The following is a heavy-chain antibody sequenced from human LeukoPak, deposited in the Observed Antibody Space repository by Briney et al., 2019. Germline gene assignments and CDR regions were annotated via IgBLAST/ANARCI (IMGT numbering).Heavy chain of an antibody. CDR3: AKDRSYHYFAY. CDR1: GFTFSTYG. D-gene: IGHD5-18*01. V-gene: IGHV3-30*02. J-gene: IGHJ4*02. Sequence: GGSLRLSCAASGFTFSTYGMHWVRQAPGKGLEWVAFIRYDGSEKYSTDSVKGRFTISRDNSKNTLYLRMNSLTAEDTAVYYCAKDRSYHYFAYWGQGTLVTASS. CDR2: IRYDGSEK.